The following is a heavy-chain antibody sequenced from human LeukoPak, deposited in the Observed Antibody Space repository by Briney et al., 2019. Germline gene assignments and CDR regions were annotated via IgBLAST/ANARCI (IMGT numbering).Heavy chain of an antibody. D-gene: IGHD6-6*01. CDR1: GFTFSSYS. V-gene: IGHV3-21*01. Sequence: GGSLRLSCAASGFTFSSYSMNWVRQAPGKGLEWVSSISSSSSYIYYADSVKGRFTISRDNAKNSLYLQMNSLRAEDTAAYFCARAIAAWAPIVTSRLGWFDTWGQGTLVTVSS. J-gene: IGHJ5*02. CDR3: ARAIAAWAPIVTSRLGWFDT. CDR2: ISSSSSYI.